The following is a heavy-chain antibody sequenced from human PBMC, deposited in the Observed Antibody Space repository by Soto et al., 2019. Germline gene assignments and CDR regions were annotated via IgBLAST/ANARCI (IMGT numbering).Heavy chain of an antibody. Sequence: QVQLVQSGAEVKKPGASVKVSCKASGYTFTSYYMHWVRQAPGQGLEWMGWINPNICGTNYAQKFQGWVTMTRDTSVSEAYMELRRVRSDDKAVYYCARDREDSGSCWGGMDVWGQGTTVTVSS. V-gene: IGHV1-2*04. J-gene: IGHJ6*02. CDR2: INPNICGT. CDR3: ARDREDSGSCWGGMDV. CDR1: GYTFTSYY. D-gene: IGHD1-26*01.